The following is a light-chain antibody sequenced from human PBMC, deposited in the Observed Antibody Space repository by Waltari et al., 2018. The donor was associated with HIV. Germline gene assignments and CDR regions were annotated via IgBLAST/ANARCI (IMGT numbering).Light chain of an antibody. CDR3: QQYGSVTYT. J-gene: IGKJ2*01. CDR2: GVS. CDR1: QSVGLGS. V-gene: IGKV3-20*01. Sequence: EIVLTQSPGTLSLSQGDRATLSCRASQSVGLGSLAWYQQRRGQAPRLLIYGVSSRAAGIPHRFSGGGSGTDFTLTINRLEPEDFAVYYCQQYGSVTYTFGQGTKLEI.